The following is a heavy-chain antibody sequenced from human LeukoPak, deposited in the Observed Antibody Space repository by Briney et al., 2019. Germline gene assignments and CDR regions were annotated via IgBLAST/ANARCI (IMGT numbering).Heavy chain of an antibody. Sequence: SGTLSLTCAVSGGSISSSNWWSWVRQPPGKGLEWIGEIYHSGSTNYNPSLKSRVTISVDKSKNQFSLKLSSVTAADTAVYYCARWNVVVPAASHDAFDIWGQWTMVTVSS. CDR1: GGSISSSNW. J-gene: IGHJ3*02. D-gene: IGHD2-2*01. CDR3: ARWNVVVPAASHDAFDI. V-gene: IGHV4-4*02. CDR2: IYHSGST.